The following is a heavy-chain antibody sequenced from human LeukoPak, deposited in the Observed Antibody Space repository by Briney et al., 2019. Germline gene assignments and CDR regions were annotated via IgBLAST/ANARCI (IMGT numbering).Heavy chain of an antibody. J-gene: IGHJ5*02. Sequence: QSGGSLRLSCAASGFTFSNYWMHWVRQARGKELVWVSRIKSDGSSTNYADSVKGRFTISRDNAKNTLYLQMNGLRADDTAVYYCVKGYYYTGSGYDNWFDPWGQGTLVTVSS. D-gene: IGHD3-22*01. V-gene: IGHV3-74*01. CDR1: GFTFSNYW. CDR2: IKSDGSST. CDR3: VKGYYYTGSGYDNWFDP.